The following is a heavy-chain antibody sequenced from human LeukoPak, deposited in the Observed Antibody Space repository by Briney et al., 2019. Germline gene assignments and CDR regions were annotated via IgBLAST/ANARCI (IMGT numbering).Heavy chain of an antibody. V-gene: IGHV4-4*02. D-gene: IGHD3-10*01. J-gene: IGHJ3*02. Sequence: PSGTLSLTCAVSGASISSSSWWSWVRQPPGKGLEWIGEIYDSGATNYNPTNYNPSLKSRVTISVDRSKNQFSLKLSSVTAADTAVYYCAKSNGYGLVDIWGQGTMVTVSS. CDR2: IYDSGATNYNPT. CDR3: AKSNGYGLVDI. CDR1: GASISSSSW.